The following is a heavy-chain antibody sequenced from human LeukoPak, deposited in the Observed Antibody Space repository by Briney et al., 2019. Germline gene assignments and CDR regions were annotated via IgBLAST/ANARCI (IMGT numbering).Heavy chain of an antibody. D-gene: IGHD2-21*01. V-gene: IGHV1-24*01. CDR3: ATAVMVQCGGDCFDY. Sequence: ASVKVSCKVSGYTLTELSMHWVRQAPGKGLEWMGGFDPEDGETIYAQKFQGRVTMTEDTSTDTAYMELSSLRSEDTAVYYCATAVMVQCGGDCFDYWGQGTLVTVSS. CDR1: GYTLTELS. CDR2: FDPEDGET. J-gene: IGHJ4*02.